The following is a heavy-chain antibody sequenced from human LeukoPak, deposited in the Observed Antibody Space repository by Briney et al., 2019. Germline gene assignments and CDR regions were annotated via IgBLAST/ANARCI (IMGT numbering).Heavy chain of an antibody. Sequence: GGSLRLSCAASGFTFSSYGMHWVRQAPGKGLEWVAFIRYDGSNKYYADSVKGRFTISRDNSKNTLYLQMSSLRAEDTAVYYCAKDLENSSSWGRNYYYYYYMDVWGKGTTVTVSS. D-gene: IGHD6-13*01. CDR3: AKDLENSSSWGRNYYYYYYMDV. V-gene: IGHV3-30*02. J-gene: IGHJ6*03. CDR2: IRYDGSNK. CDR1: GFTFSSYG.